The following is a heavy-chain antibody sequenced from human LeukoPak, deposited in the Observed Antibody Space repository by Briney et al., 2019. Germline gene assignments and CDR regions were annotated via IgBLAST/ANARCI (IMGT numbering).Heavy chain of an antibody. CDR3: ARAIAAVEGGFDY. J-gene: IGHJ4*02. CDR1: GYSISSGYY. V-gene: IGHV4-38-2*02. CDR2: IYHSGST. Sequence: SETLSLTCTVSGYSISSGYYWGWIRQPPGEGLEWIGSIYHSGSTYYNPSLKSRVTISVDTSKNQFSLKLSSVTAADTAVYYCARAIAAVEGGFDYWGQGTLVTVSS. D-gene: IGHD6-6*01.